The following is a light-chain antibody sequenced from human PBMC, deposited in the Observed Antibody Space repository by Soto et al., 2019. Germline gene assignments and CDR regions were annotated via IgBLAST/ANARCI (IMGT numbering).Light chain of an antibody. CDR2: DAA. V-gene: IGKV1-9*01. CDR1: QGIRSY. CDR3: QQYESTPPT. J-gene: IGKJ2*01. Sequence: IQLTQSPSFLSASVGDRVTITCRASQGIRSYLAWYQQKPGKVPNLLIYDAATLQSGVPDRFSGSGSGTDFTLTITSLQAEDVAVYYCQQYESTPPTFGQGTKLEIK.